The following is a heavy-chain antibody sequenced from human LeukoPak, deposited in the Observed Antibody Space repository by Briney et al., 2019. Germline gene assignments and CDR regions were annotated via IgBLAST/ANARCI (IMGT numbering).Heavy chain of an antibody. D-gene: IGHD3-16*01. CDR1: GFTFSNYG. Sequence: GGSLRLSCATSGFTFSNYGFHWVRQAPGKGLEWVAFIRDDSSNRFYADSVKGRFTVSRDNSRNTLFLQVNSLRLDDTAVYYCAKDLWGGYWPAVLDYWGQGTVVTVSS. J-gene: IGHJ4*02. CDR2: IRDDSSNR. CDR3: AKDLWGGYWPAVLDY. V-gene: IGHV3-30*02.